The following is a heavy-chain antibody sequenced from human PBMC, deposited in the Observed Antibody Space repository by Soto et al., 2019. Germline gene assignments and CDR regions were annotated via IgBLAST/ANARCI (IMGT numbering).Heavy chain of an antibody. J-gene: IGHJ4*02. CDR3: ARVGPYEHYDYIWGSYRETPFDY. Sequence: ASVKVSCKASGYTFTSYGISWVRQAPGQGLEWMGWISAYNGNTNYAQKLQGRVTMTTDTSTSTAYMELRSLRSDDTAVYYCARVGPYEHYDYIWGSYRETPFDYWGQGTLVTVSS. D-gene: IGHD3-16*02. CDR1: GYTFTSYG. CDR2: ISAYNGNT. V-gene: IGHV1-18*01.